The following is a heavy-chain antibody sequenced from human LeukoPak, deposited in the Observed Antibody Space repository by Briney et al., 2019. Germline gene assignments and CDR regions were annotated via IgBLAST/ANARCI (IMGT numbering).Heavy chain of an antibody. D-gene: IGHD6-6*01. CDR1: GGSISSYY. CDR2: IYTSGST. V-gene: IGHV4-4*07. J-gene: IGHJ4*02. Sequence: PSETLSLTYTVSGGSISSYYWSWIRQPAGKGLEWIGRIYTSGSTNYNPSLKSRVTMSVDTSKNQFSLKLSSVTAADTAVYYCARGPNEYSSSYPLDYWGQGTLVTVSS. CDR3: ARGPNEYSSSYPLDY.